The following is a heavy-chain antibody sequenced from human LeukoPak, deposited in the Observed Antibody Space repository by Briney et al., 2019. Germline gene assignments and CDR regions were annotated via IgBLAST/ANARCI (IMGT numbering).Heavy chain of an antibody. V-gene: IGHV4-39*07. Sequence: SETLSLTCTVSGGSISSSSYYWGWIRQPPGKGLEWIGSIYYSGSTYYNPSLKSRVTISVDTSKNQFSLKLSSVTAADTAVYYCARDRVAGTYFDYWGQGTLVTVSS. CDR1: GGSISSSSYY. CDR3: ARDRVAGTYFDY. J-gene: IGHJ4*02. D-gene: IGHD6-19*01. CDR2: IYYSGST.